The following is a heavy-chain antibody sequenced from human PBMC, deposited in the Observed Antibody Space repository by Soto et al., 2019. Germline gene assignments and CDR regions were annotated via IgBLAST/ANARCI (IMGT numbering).Heavy chain of an antibody. D-gene: IGHD3-10*01. CDR1: RGTFGNYA. J-gene: IGHJ6*02. V-gene: IGHV1-69*06. CDR3: ARVSVPGIYGEDV. CDR2: IMPVFGTV. Sequence: ASVKVSCKASRGTFGNYAVSWVRQAPGQGLGWMGGIMPVFGTVNYAQKFQGRVTITADKFTNTAYMELSSLTSQDTAIYYCARVSVPGIYGEDVWGPGTTVTVSS.